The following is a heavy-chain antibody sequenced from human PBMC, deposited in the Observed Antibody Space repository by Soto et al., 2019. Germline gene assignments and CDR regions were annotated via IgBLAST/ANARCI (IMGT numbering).Heavy chain of an antibody. Sequence: PSETLSLTCTVSGGSISSGGYYWSWIRQQPGKGLEWIGYIYYSGSTYYSPSLKSRVTISADTSKNQFSLKLTSVTAADTAVYYCAKAGSFLSVGHSWGQGTLVTVSS. CDR3: AKAGSFLSVGHS. J-gene: IGHJ4*02. CDR1: GGSISSGGYY. CDR2: IYYSGST. D-gene: IGHD3-10*01. V-gene: IGHV4-31*03.